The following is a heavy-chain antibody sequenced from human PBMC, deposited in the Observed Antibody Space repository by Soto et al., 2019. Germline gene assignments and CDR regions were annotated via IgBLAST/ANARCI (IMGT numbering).Heavy chain of an antibody. V-gene: IGHV3-23*01. CDR2: ISGSGGST. Sequence: GSLRLSCAASGFTFSSYGMHWVRQAPGKGLEWVSAISGSGGSTYYADSVKGQVTISADKSISTVYLQWSSLKASDTAIYYCASQDGAANYYFDHWGQGTLVTVSS. J-gene: IGHJ4*02. CDR3: ASQDGAANYYFDH. CDR1: GFTFSSYG. D-gene: IGHD1-1*01.